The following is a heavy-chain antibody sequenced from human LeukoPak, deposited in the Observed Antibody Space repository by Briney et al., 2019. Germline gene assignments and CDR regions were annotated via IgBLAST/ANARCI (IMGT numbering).Heavy chain of an antibody. CDR1: GFTFSSYA. V-gene: IGHV3-23*01. D-gene: IGHD3-3*01. CDR3: AKTGSDFWSGYGRNLDY. J-gene: IGHJ4*02. Sequence: GGSLKLSCATSGFTFSSYAKNWVRPAPGKGLGLVSTIYGSGGSTYYADSVKGRFTISRDNSKNTLYLQMNSLRAEDTAVYYCAKTGSDFWSGYGRNLDYWGQGTLVTVSS. CDR2: IYGSGGST.